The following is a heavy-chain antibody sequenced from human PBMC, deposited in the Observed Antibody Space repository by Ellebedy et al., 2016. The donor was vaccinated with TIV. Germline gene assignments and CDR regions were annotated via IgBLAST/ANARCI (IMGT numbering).Heavy chain of an antibody. D-gene: IGHD3-10*01. CDR3: AHTITMVRGVITYHYYGMDV. J-gene: IGHJ6*02. CDR1: GFSLSTSGVG. Sequence: SGPTLVKPTQTLTLTCTFSGFSLSTSGVGVGWIRQPPGKALEWLALIYWDDDKRYSPSLKSRLTITKDTSKNQVVLTMTNMDPVDTATYYCAHTITMVRGVITYHYYGMDVWGQGTTDTVSS. V-gene: IGHV2-5*02. CDR2: IYWDDDK.